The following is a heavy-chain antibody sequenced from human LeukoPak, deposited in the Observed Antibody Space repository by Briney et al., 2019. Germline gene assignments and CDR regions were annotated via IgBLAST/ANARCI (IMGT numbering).Heavy chain of an antibody. J-gene: IGHJ3*02. CDR1: GFTFSSYW. Sequence: GGSLRLSCAASGFTFSSYWMHWVRQAPGKGLVWVSRINSDGSIRNYVDSVRGRFTISGDNAKNSLYLQMNSLRAEDTAVYYCARERGINYDFWVGNAFDIWGQGTMVTVSS. V-gene: IGHV3-74*01. D-gene: IGHD3-3*01. CDR2: INSDGSIR. CDR3: ARERGINYDFWVGNAFDI.